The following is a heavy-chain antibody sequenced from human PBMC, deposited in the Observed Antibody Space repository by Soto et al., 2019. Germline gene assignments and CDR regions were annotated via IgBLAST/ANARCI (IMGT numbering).Heavy chain of an antibody. CDR3: AREWSALDF. Sequence: NLSETLSLTCTVSGASNSDHKWHWIRQPPGMGLEWIGYTYYSGYTSYNPSLKSRITISVDTSKNQFSLTLNSVTAADTAVYSCAREWSALDFWGQGTLVTVSS. CDR1: GASNSDHK. V-gene: IGHV4-59*11. J-gene: IGHJ4*02. D-gene: IGHD2-15*01. CDR2: TYYSGYT.